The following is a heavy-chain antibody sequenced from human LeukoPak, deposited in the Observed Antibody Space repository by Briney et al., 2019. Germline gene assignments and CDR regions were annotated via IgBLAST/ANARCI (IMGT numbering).Heavy chain of an antibody. V-gene: IGHV3-9*01. J-gene: IGHJ4*02. CDR1: GFTIDEYT. D-gene: IGHD6-13*01. CDR2: ISWNSGSV. Sequence: AGGSLRLSCAASGFTIDEYTMYWVWRAPGKGLEWVSGISWNSGSVVYADSVKGRFTTSRDNAKNSLYLQMSSLRSKDTALYYCAKDMGHIAAAPGDYWGQGTLVTVSS. CDR3: AKDMGHIAAAPGDY.